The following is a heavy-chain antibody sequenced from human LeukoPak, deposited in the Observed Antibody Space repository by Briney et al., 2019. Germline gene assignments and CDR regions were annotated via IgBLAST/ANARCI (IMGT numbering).Heavy chain of an antibody. V-gene: IGHV3-48*01. CDR2: ISSSNI. J-gene: IGHJ4*02. D-gene: IGHD3-16*01. Sequence: GGSLRLSCAASGFIFSTYSMSWVRQAPGKGLEWVSSISSSNIYYADSVRGRFAISRDNAKNSLYLQMNSLRADDTAVYYCAREGGFDYWGQGTLVTVSS. CDR1: GFIFSTYS. CDR3: AREGGFDY.